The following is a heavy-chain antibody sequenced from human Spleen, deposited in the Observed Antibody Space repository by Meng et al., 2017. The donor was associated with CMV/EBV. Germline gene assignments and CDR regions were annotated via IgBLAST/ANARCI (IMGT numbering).Heavy chain of an antibody. D-gene: IGHD3-10*01. V-gene: IGHV3-74*03. J-gene: IGHJ4*02. CDR2: INTDANER. CDR1: GFTFSDYN. Sequence: VQLLESGGGLVQPGGPLRISCAVSGFTFSDYNIHWVRQAPGKGLVWVSRINTDANERTYEDSVKGRFSITRDNAKNTVFLQMNSLRAEDTAIYYCARDRDWELFDYWGQGILVTVSS. CDR3: ARDRDWELFDY.